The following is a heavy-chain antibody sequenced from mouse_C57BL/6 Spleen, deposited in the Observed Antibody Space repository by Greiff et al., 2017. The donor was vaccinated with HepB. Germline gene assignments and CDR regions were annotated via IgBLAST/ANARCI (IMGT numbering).Heavy chain of an antibody. CDR3: ARGSPYYYDY. CDR2: INPGSGGT. J-gene: IGHJ2*01. V-gene: IGHV1-54*01. CDR1: GYAFTNHL. Sequence: QVQLQQSGAELVRPGTSVKVSCKASGYAFTNHLIEWVKQRPGQGLEWIGVINPGSGGTNYNETFKGKATLTADKSSSTAYMQLSSLTSEDSAVYFCARGSPYYYDYWGQGTTLTVSS.